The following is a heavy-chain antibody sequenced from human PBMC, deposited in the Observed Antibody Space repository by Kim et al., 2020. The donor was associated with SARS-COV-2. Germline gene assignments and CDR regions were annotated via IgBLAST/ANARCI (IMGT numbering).Heavy chain of an antibody. CDR2: IYTSGRT. J-gene: IGHJ4*02. CDR1: GDSLSSDY. V-gene: IGHV4-4*07. Sequence: SETLSLTCTVSGDSLSSDYWSWNRQPAGKGLEWTGRIYTSGRTNYNPSLQSRVTMSVDMSKNQFSLKLSSVTAADTAVYYCASALGHWGQGTLVTVS. CDR3: ASALGH. D-gene: IGHD3-16*02.